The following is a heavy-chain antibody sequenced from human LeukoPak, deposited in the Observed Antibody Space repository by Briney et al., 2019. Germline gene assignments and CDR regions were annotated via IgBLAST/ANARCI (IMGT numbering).Heavy chain of an antibody. Sequence: SQTLSLTCAVSGGSISSGGYSWSWIRQPPGKGLEWIGYIYHSGSTYYNPSLKSRVTISVDRSKNQFSLKLSSVTTADTAVYYCTRGAGWLIDYWGQGILVTVSS. D-gene: IGHD3-16*01. CDR1: GGSISSGGYS. V-gene: IGHV4-30-2*01. CDR3: TRGAGWLIDY. CDR2: IYHSGST. J-gene: IGHJ4*02.